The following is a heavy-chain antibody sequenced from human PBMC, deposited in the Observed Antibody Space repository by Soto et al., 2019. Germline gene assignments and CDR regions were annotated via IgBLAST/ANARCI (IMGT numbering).Heavy chain of an antibody. CDR1: GGSISSSY. Sequence: SETLSLTCTVSGGSISSSYWSWIRQPPGKGLEWIGYIYHSGSTNYNPSLKSRVTISVARSKNQFSLKLSSVTAADTAVYNCASYCYYYGMDVWGQGTTVTVYS. CDR2: IYHSGST. CDR3: ASYCYYYGMDV. V-gene: IGHV4-59*12. J-gene: IGHJ6*02.